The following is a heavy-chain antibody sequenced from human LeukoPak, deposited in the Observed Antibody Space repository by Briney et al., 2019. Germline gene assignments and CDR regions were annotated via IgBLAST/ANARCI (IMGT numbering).Heavy chain of an antibody. V-gene: IGHV3-23*01. CDR2: ISGSGGST. J-gene: IGHJ4*02. CDR1: GFTFSSYG. D-gene: IGHD5-12*01. Sequence: GGSLRLSCAASGFTFSSYGMSWVRQAPGKGLEWVSAISGSGGSTYYADSVKGRFTISRGNSKNTLYLQMNSLRAEDTAVYYCANGVATVQYYFDYWGQGTLVTVSS. CDR3: ANGVATVQYYFDY.